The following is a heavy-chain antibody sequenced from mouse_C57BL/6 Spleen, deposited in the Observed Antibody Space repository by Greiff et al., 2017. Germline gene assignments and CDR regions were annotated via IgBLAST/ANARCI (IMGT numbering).Heavy chain of an antibody. CDR2: INPNNGGT. J-gene: IGHJ1*03. CDR1: GYTFTDYN. Sequence: EVQLQQSGPELVKPGASVKMSCKASGYTFTDYNMHWVKQSHGKSLEWIGYINPNNGGTSYNQKFKGKATLTVNKSSSTAYMELRSLTSEDSAVYYCTTVVARYWYFDVWGTGTTVTVSS. V-gene: IGHV1-22*01. D-gene: IGHD1-1*01. CDR3: TTVVARYWYFDV.